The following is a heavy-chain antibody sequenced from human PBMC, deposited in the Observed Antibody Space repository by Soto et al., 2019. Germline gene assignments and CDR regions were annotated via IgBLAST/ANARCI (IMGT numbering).Heavy chain of an antibody. CDR2: IKQDGSEK. V-gene: IGHV3-7*03. J-gene: IGHJ6*02. CDR1: GFTFSSYW. CDR3: ARWGSLGYCSGGSCYYYGMDV. D-gene: IGHD2-15*01. Sequence: QAGGSLRLSCAASGFTFSSYWMSWVRQAPGKGLEWVANIKQDGSEKYYVDSVKGRFTISRDNAKNSLYLQMNSLRAEDTAVYYCARWGSLGYCSGGSCYYYGMDVWGQGTTVTVSS.